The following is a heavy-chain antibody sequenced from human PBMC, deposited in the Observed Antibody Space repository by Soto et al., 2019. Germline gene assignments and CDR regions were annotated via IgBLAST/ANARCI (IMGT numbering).Heavy chain of an antibody. CDR3: ATETNGTPGWYHP. CDR2: INPKTGDT. D-gene: IGHD1-26*01. CDR1: GYTFTDFY. V-gene: IGHV1-2*02. J-gene: IGHJ5*02. Sequence: QEQLVQSGTEVRKPGASVTVSCKSSGYTFTDFYLHWLRQAPGQGLEWVGWINPKTGDTKSSQKFQGRVTMSRDTSDSTAYIDLTMLTSDDTAMYYSATETNGTPGWYHPWGQGTRVTVSS.